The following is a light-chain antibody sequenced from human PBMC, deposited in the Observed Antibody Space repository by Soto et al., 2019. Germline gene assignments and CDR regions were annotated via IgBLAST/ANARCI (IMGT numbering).Light chain of an antibody. J-gene: IGKJ5*01. CDR3: QHFNSYFT. Sequence: DIQRTQSPASLSASEGERVTVAGRASQGIYTYLAWYQQKPGKVPKLLMYDASTLQSGVPTRFSGTGSGTDFTLTISTLHPDDFATYYCQHFNSYFTFGQGTRLENK. CDR1: QGIYTY. CDR2: DAS. V-gene: IGKV1-27*01.